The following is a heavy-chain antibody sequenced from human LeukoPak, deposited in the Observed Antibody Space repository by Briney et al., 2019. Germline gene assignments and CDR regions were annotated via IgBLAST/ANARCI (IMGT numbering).Heavy chain of an antibody. V-gene: IGHV4-4*02. CDR3: VRRRYNYGFDS. Sequence: SGTLSLTCDVSGDSISGSNWWNWVRQPPGRGLEWIGGIYHSGSTNYNPSLKSQVTMSVDKSKNQFSLRLSSVTAADTAVFYCVRRRYNYGFDSWGQGSLVTVSS. CDR2: IYHSGST. D-gene: IGHD5-18*01. J-gene: IGHJ4*02. CDR1: GDSISGSNW.